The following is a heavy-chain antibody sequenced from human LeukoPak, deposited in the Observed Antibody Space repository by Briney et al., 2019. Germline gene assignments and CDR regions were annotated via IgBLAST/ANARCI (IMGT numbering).Heavy chain of an antibody. CDR3: ARARYDSSGILQPYYFDY. J-gene: IGHJ4*02. CDR1: GGTFSSYA. Sequence: GASVKVSCKASGGTFSSYAISWVRQAPGQGLEWMGGIIPIFGTANYAQKFQGRVTTTRNTSISTAYMELSSLRSEDTAVYYCARARYDSSGILQPYYFDYWGQGTLVTVSS. D-gene: IGHD3-22*01. V-gene: IGHV1-69*05. CDR2: IIPIFGTA.